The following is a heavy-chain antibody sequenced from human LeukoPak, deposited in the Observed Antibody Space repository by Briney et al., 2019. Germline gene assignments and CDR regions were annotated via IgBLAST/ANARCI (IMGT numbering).Heavy chain of an antibody. Sequence: SETLSLTRTVSGGSTSSSSYYWGWIRQPPGKGLEWIGSIYYSGSTYYNPSLKSRVTISVDTSKNQFSLKLSSVTAADTAVYYCARVSRGYSGSGYMDVWGKGTTVTVSS. J-gene: IGHJ6*03. D-gene: IGHD5-12*01. CDR2: IYYSGST. CDR3: ARVSRGYSGSGYMDV. V-gene: IGHV4-39*07. CDR1: GGSTSSSSYY.